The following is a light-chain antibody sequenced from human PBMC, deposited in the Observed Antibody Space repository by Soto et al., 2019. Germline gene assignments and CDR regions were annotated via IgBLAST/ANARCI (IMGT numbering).Light chain of an antibody. CDR1: QSVTSDF. Sequence: EIVLTQSPDILSLSPGDRATLSYRASQSVTSDFLVWYQQKPGQAPRLLIYGASSRATGIPDRFSGSGSGTDFILTISRLEPEDFAVYYCQHYDNTPPSVTFGPGTKVDIK. CDR3: QHYDNTPPSVT. J-gene: IGKJ3*01. V-gene: IGKV3-20*01. CDR2: GAS.